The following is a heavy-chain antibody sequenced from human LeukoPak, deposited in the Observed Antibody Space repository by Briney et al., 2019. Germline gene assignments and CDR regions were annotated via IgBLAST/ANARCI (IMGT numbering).Heavy chain of an antibody. J-gene: IGHJ5*02. V-gene: IGHV4-34*01. CDR1: GGSFSGYY. CDR2: INHSGST. D-gene: IGHD6-19*01. Sequence: SETLSLTCAVYGGSFSGYYWSWIRQPPGKGLEWIGEINHSGSTNYNPSLKSRVTISVDTSKNQFSLKLSSMTAADTAVYYCASVGGWYRTSWFDPWGQGTLVTVSS. CDR3: ASVGGWYRTSWFDP.